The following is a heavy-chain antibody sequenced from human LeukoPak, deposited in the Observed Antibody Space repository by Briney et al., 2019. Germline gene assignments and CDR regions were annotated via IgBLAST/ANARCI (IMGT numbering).Heavy chain of an antibody. J-gene: IGHJ4*02. CDR2: LYSAGNT. V-gene: IGHV3-66*02. Sequence: GALSLSFAASGFTVSSNYMNWVRQAPGKGLEWVSVLYSAGNTYYADSVKGRFTISRDNSKNTLFLQMDSLRAEDTAVYYCARARDYIVVDFWGQGTLVTVSS. D-gene: IGHD5-12*01. CDR1: GFTVSSNY. CDR3: ARARDYIVVDF.